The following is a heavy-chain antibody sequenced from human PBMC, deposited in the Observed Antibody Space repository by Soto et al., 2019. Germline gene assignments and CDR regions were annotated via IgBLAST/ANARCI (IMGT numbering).Heavy chain of an antibody. J-gene: IGHJ4*02. CDR1: GYSFAGYW. CDR3: ARQIYDSDTGPNFQYYFDS. D-gene: IGHD3-22*01. Sequence: SGESLKISCKGSGYSFAGYWITWVLQKPGKGLEWMGRIDPSDSQTYYSPSFRGHVTISATKSITTVFLQWSSMRASDTAMYYCARQIYDSDTGPNFQYYFDSWGQGTLVTGLL. V-gene: IGHV5-10-1*01. CDR2: IDPSDSQT.